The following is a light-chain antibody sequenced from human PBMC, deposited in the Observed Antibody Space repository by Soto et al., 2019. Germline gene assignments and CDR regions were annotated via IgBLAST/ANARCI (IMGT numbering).Light chain of an antibody. Sequence: AIRMTQSPSSLSASTGDRVTITCRACQGISSYLAWYQQKPGKAPKLLIYAASTLQSGVPSRFSGSGSGTDFTLTISCLQSEDFATYYCQQYYSYPLTVGQGTKVDIK. CDR1: QGISSY. CDR3: QQYYSYPLT. CDR2: AAS. J-gene: IGKJ1*01. V-gene: IGKV1-8*01.